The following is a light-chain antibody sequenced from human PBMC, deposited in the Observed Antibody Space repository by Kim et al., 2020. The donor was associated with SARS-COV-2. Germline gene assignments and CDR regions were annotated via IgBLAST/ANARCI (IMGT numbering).Light chain of an antibody. CDR3: SSWNDNLFGYV. CDR1: STNIGSHS. V-gene: IGLV1-44*01. J-gene: IGLJ1*01. CDR2: GNN. Sequence: QSVLTQPPSASETPGQRVTISCSGSSTNIGSHSLYWYQQLPGTAPKLLIFGNNQRPSGVPDRFSGSNSGPSASLAISGLQSEDEADYYCSSWNDNLFGYVFGTGTKVTVL.